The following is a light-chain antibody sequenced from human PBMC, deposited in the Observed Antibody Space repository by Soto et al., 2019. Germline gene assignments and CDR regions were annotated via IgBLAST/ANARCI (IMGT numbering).Light chain of an antibody. Sequence: QSALTQPRSVSGSPGQSVTISCAGTSSDVGGYKYVSWYQQHPGKDPKVMIYDVSKRPSGVPDRFSGSKSGNTASLTISGLQAEYEAKYYCCSKSSSFTLVFGSDPKFTVL. V-gene: IGLV2-11*01. CDR2: DVS. J-gene: IGLJ1*01. CDR3: CSKSSSFTLV. CDR1: SSDVGGYKY.